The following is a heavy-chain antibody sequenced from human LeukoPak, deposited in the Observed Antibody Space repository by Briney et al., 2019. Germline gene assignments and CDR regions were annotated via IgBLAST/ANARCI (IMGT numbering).Heavy chain of an antibody. Sequence: GESLKISCKGSGYSFSIYSIGWVRQMPGKGLEWMGIIYPGDPDTRYSPSFQGQVTISADKSISTAYLQWSSLKASDTAMYYCARRGSYYNFDYWGQGTLVTVSS. D-gene: IGHD1-26*01. CDR3: ARRGSYYNFDY. J-gene: IGHJ4*02. CDR1: GYSFSIYS. V-gene: IGHV5-51*01. CDR2: IYPGDPDT.